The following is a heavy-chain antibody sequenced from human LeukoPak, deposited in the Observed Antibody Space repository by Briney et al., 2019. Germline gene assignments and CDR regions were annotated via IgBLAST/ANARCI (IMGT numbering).Heavy chain of an antibody. CDR1: GGSFSGFY. V-gene: IGHV4-34*01. Sequence: SETLSLTCAVYGGSFSGFYWSWIRQPPGKGLEWIGEINHSGSTNYNPSLKSQVTISVDTSKNQFSLKLGSVTAADTAVYYCASYCYASGSFYSILDYWGQGTLVTVSS. J-gene: IGHJ4*02. CDR3: ASYCYASGSFYSILDY. CDR2: INHSGST. D-gene: IGHD3-10*01.